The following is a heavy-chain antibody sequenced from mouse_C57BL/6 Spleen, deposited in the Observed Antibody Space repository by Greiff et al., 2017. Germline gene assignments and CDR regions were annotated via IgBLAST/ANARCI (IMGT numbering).Heavy chain of an antibody. CDR2: IHPNSGST. D-gene: IGHD1-1*01. V-gene: IGHV1-64*01. Sequence: QVQLQQPGAELVKPGASVKLSCKASGYTFTSYWMHWVKQRPGQGLEWIGMIHPNSGSTNYNEKFKSKATLTVDKSSSTAYMQLSSLTSEDSAVYYCARSGYYGSSHAMDYWGQGTSVTVSS. CDR1: GYTFTSYW. J-gene: IGHJ4*01. CDR3: ARSGYYGSSHAMDY.